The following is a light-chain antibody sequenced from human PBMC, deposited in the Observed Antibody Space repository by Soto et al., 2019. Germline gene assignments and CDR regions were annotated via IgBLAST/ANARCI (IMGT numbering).Light chain of an antibody. Sequence: DIQMTQSPLSLSASVGDRVTITCRASQSIGTHLNWYQQKPGKAPNLLIYAASSLQSGVPSRFSGSGSGRDFTLTISSLQPKDLATYYCQQTYITPPVTFGQGTRREIK. CDR2: AAS. J-gene: IGKJ5*01. V-gene: IGKV1-39*01. CDR1: QSIGTH. CDR3: QQTYITPPVT.